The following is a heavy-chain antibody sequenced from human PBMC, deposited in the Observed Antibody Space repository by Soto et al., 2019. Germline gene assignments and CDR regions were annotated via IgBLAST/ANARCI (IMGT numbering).Heavy chain of an antibody. J-gene: IGHJ5*01. CDR1: RDTFTNYA. D-gene: IGHD2-15*01. V-gene: IGHV1-69*06. CDR3: ARDLGGCSAGSCRYNWLDS. CDR2: IIPFYGTA. Sequence: QVQLVQSGAEVKKPGSSVKVSCKASRDTFTNYAISWVRQAPGQGLEWMGGIIPFYGTAHYAQKFQDRVTIIADTSTSKADMALSSLRPEDTAVYYCARDLGGCSAGSCRYNWLDSWGQGTLVTVSS.